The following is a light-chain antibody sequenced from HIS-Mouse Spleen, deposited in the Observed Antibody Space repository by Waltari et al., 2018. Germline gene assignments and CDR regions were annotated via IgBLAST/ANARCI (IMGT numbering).Light chain of an antibody. Sequence: HSALTQPASVSGPPGQSITISCTGTSSDVGGYNYVSWYQQHPGKAPKLMIYEVSNRPSGVSHRFSGSKSGNTASLTISGLQAEDEADYYCSSYTSSSTPYVFGTGTKVTVL. CDR3: SSYTSSSTPYV. CDR2: EVS. V-gene: IGLV2-14*01. CDR1: SSDVGGYNY. J-gene: IGLJ1*01.